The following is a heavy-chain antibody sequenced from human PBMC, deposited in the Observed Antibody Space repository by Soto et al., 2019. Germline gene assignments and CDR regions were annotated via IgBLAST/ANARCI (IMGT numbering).Heavy chain of an antibody. D-gene: IGHD2-2*01. Sequence: ASVKVSCKASGYTFTSYYMHWVRQAPGQGLEWMGIINPSGGSTSYAQEFQGRVTMTRDTSTSTVYMELSSLRSEDTAVYYCAREVVVVPAAGLDYYYYYGMDVWGQGTTVTVSS. V-gene: IGHV1-46*01. CDR3: AREVVVVPAAGLDYYYYYGMDV. CDR2: INPSGGST. J-gene: IGHJ6*02. CDR1: GYTFTSYY.